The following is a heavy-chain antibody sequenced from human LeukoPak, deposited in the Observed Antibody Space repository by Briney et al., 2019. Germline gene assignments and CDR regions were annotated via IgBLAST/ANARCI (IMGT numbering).Heavy chain of an antibody. D-gene: IGHD2-21*02. J-gene: IGHJ3*02. V-gene: IGHV3-21*01. CDR1: GFTFRDYT. CDR3: AREAVVTASAFDI. CDR2: ISKSSTYI. Sequence: PGGSLRLSCAASGFTFRDYTMNWVRQAPGKGLEWVSAISKSSTYIKYADSVKGRFTVSRDNAKNSLFLQMNSLRVEDTAVYYCAREAVVTASAFDIGGQGTMVTVS.